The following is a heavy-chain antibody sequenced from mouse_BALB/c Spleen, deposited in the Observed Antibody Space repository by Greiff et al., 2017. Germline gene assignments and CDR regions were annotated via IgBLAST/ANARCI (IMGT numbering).Heavy chain of an antibody. J-gene: IGHJ3*01. CDR1: GFTFTDYY. CDR2: IRNKANGYTT. V-gene: IGHV7-3*02. CDR3: ARDTPFYGSFAY. Sequence: EVMLVESGGGLVQPGGSLRLSCATSGFTFTDYYMSWVRQPPGKALEWLGFIRNKANGYTTEYSASVKGRFTISRDNSQSILYLQMNTLRAEDSATYYCARDTPFYGSFAYWGQGTLVTVSA. D-gene: IGHD2-9*01.